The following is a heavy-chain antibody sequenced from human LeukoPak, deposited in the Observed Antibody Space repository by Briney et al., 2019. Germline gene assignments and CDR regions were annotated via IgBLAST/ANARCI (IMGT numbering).Heavy chain of an antibody. CDR2: INPNSGGA. V-gene: IGHV1-2*06. D-gene: IGHD2-21*02. CDR3: ARDFCGGDCYSRSTYMDD. Sequence: ASVKVSCKASGYTFTGYYMHWVRQAPGQGLEWMGRINPNSGGANYAQKFQGRVTMTRATSISTAYMELSRLRSDDTAVYYCARDFCGGDCYSRSTYMDDWGKGTTVSVSS. CDR1: GYTFTGYY. J-gene: IGHJ6*04.